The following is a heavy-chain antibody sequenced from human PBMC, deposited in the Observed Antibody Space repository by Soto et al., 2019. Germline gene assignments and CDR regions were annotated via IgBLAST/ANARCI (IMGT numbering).Heavy chain of an antibody. V-gene: IGHV3-23*01. CDR1: GFTFRSYA. CDR3: AKQRPRGAAAGHFDY. D-gene: IGHD6-13*01. J-gene: IGHJ4*02. Sequence: GGFLRLSCAASGFTFRSYAMSWVRQAPGKGLEWVSAISGSGGSTYYADSVKGRFTISRDNSKNTLYLQMNSLRAEYTAVYYCAKQRPRGAAAGHFDYWCQGTLVTVSS. CDR2: ISGSGGST.